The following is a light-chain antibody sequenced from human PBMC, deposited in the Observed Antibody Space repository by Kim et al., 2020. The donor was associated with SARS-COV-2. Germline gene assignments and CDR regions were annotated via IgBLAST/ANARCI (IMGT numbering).Light chain of an antibody. J-gene: IGLJ3*02. V-gene: IGLV1-47*02. CDR1: STNVGKHY. CDR3: ATWDDTLSARV. CDR2: ANS. Sequence: GQSVTISCSGGSTNVGKHYVYWYQQQPGAAPSLLIYANSQRPSGVPDRFSGSKSGTSASLAISGLRSEDEADYYCATWDDTLSARVFGGGTQMTVL.